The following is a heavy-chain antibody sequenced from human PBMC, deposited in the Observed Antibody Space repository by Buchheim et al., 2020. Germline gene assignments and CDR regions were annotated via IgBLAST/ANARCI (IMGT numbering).Heavy chain of an antibody. CDR2: IRYDGSNK. V-gene: IGHV3-30*02. CDR3: AKSDYYDSSGYNWGFDY. Sequence: QVQLVESGGGVVQPGRSLRLSCAASGFTFSNYGMHWVRQAPGKGLEWVAFIRYDGSNKYYADSVKGRFTISRDNSDNTLYLQMNSLRAEGTAVYYCAKSDYYDSSGYNWGFDYWGQGTL. D-gene: IGHD3-22*01. CDR1: GFTFSNYG. J-gene: IGHJ4*02.